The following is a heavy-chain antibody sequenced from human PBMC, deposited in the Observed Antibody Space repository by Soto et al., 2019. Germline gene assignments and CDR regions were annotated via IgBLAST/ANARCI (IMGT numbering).Heavy chain of an antibody. V-gene: IGHV3-30*18. J-gene: IGHJ4*02. CDR3: AKVATTDPFGY. CDR1: GFTFSSYG. D-gene: IGHD5-12*01. Sequence: GGSLRLSCAASGFTFSSYGMPWVRQAPGKGLEWVAVISYDGSNKYYADSVKGRFTISRDNSKNTLYLQMNSLRAEDTAVYYCAKVATTDPFGYWGQGTLVTVSS. CDR2: ISYDGSNK.